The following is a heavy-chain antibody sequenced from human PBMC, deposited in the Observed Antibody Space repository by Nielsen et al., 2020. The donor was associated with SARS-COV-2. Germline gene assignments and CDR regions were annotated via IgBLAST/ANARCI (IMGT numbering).Heavy chain of an antibody. Sequence: LSLTCAASGFPFSSYWMSRVRQPPGEGLEWVANIRHDGGDKEYVDSVKGRFTISRDNAKNSLYLQMDALRVEDTAVYYCAKDPYDSNYGAFDIWGQVTLVTVSS. J-gene: IGHJ3*02. CDR2: IRHDGGDK. CDR3: AKDPYDSNYGAFDI. V-gene: IGHV3-7*05. D-gene: IGHD3-22*01. CDR1: GFPFSSYW.